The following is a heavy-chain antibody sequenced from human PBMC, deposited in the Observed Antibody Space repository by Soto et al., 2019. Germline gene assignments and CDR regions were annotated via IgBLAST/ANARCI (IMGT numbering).Heavy chain of an antibody. V-gene: IGHV3-11*05. CDR3: ASGQQIRKADI. Sequence: QVQLVESGGGLVKPGGSLRLSCAASGFTFSDYYASWLRQSPGKGLEWISYISGNSLDTNYADSVRGRFTISRDNAENLLCLQMNCLRAEDTAMYDCASGQQIRKADIWGQGTMVTGSS. CDR2: ISGNSLDT. CDR1: GFTFSDYY. J-gene: IGHJ3*02. D-gene: IGHD6-13*01.